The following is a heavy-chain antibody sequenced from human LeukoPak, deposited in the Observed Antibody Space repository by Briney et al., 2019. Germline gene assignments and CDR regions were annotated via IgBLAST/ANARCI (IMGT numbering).Heavy chain of an antibody. D-gene: IGHD4-17*01. CDR1: GFTFNNYA. Sequence: GGPLRLSCAASGFTFNNYAMNWVRQAPGKGLGGVSSISGGGETTYYADSAKGRFTISRDNSQNTLYLQMNSLRAEDTAVYYCARDYADYVGYFFFDYWGQGTLVTVSS. CDR2: ISGGGETT. CDR3: ARDYADYVGYFFFDY. J-gene: IGHJ4*02. V-gene: IGHV3-23*01.